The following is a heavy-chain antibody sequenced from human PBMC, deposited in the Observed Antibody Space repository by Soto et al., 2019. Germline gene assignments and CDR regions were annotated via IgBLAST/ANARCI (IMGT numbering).Heavy chain of an antibody. CDR1: GGSISSYY. Sequence: SETLSLTCTVSGGSISSYYWSWIRQPPGKGLEWIGYIYYSGSTNYNPSLKSRVTISVDTSKNQFSLKLSSVTVADTAVYYCARVLGEVGYCSSTSCYRYYYYGMDVWGQGTTVTVSS. CDR2: IYYSGST. CDR3: ARVLGEVGYCSSTSCYRYYYYGMDV. V-gene: IGHV4-59*01. D-gene: IGHD2-2*01. J-gene: IGHJ6*02.